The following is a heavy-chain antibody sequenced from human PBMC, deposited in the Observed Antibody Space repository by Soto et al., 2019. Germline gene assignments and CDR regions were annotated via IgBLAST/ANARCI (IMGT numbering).Heavy chain of an antibody. V-gene: IGHV3-33*01. D-gene: IGHD3-3*02. J-gene: IGHJ3*02. Sequence: PGGSLRLSCAASGFTFSSYGMHWVRQAPGKGLEWVAVIWYDGSNKYYADSVKGRFTISRDNSKNTLYLQMNSLRAEDTAVYYCARDFSTNAFDIWGQGTMVTVSS. CDR3: ARDFSTNAFDI. CDR2: IWYDGSNK. CDR1: GFTFSSYG.